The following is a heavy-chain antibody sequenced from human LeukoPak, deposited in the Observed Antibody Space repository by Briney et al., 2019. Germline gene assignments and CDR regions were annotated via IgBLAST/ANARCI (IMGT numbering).Heavy chain of an antibody. Sequence: TSETLSLTCTVSGGSISSGDYYWSWIRQPPGKGLEWIGYIYYSGSTYYNPSLKSRVTISVDTSKNQFSLKLSSVTAADTAVYYCARSLQGFGDLYDYWGQGTLVTVSS. V-gene: IGHV4-30-4*01. D-gene: IGHD3-10*01. CDR3: ARSLQGFGDLYDY. CDR1: GGSISSGDYY. CDR2: IYYSGST. J-gene: IGHJ4*02.